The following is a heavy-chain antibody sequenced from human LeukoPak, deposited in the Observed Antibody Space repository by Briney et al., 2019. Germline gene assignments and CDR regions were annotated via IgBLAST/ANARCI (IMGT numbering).Heavy chain of an antibody. Sequence: GGSLRLSCAASGFTFSNAWMSWVRQAPGKGLEWVGRIKSKTDGGTTDYAAPVKGRFTISRDDSKNTLYLQMNSLKTEDTAVYYCTTDLRDGYKLDAKGNLRLLDYWGQGTLVTVSS. V-gene: IGHV3-15*01. J-gene: IGHJ4*02. CDR1: GFTFSNAW. CDR2: IKSKTDGGTT. CDR3: TTDLRDGYKLDAKGNLRLLDY. D-gene: IGHD5-24*01.